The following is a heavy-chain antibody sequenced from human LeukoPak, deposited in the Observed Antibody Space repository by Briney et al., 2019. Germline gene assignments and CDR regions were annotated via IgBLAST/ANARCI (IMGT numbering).Heavy chain of an antibody. CDR3: AVGSLVQGVTHWFGR. V-gene: IGHV6-1*01. CDR1: GDSLSVNSAC. CDR2: TNYCYNWYI. J-gene: IGHJ5*02. Sequence: QTLSLTSVLSGDSLSVNSACWEWVRQSAGGGLEWLGRTNYCYNWYIYNPVSVKSRITNNAHTSQNQFSLQLNSVAPDGAAMYYCAVGSLVQGVTHWFGRWGQGTLVTVAS. D-gene: IGHD3-10*01.